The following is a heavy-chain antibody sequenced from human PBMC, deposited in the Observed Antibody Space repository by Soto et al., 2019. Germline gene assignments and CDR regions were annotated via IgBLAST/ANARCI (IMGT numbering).Heavy chain of an antibody. CDR3: AREGGRGYSYGLFY. J-gene: IGHJ4*02. CDR2: INAGNGNT. V-gene: IGHV1-3*01. Sequence: ASVKVSCKASGYTFTSYAMHWVRQAPGQRLEWMGWINAGNGNTKYSQKFQGRVTITRDTSASTAYMELSSLRSEDTAVYYCAREGGRGYSYGLFYWGQGTLVTVSS. D-gene: IGHD5-18*01. CDR1: GYTFTSYA.